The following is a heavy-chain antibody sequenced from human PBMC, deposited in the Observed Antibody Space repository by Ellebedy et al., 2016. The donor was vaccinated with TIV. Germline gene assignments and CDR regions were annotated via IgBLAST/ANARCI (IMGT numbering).Heavy chain of an antibody. Sequence: GESLKISCAASGFTFSSYGMHWVRQAPGKGLEWVAVISYDGSNKYYADSVKGRFTISRDNAKNSLYLQMNSLRAEDTAVYYCASWHDFWSGYPDYWGQGTLVTVSS. CDR1: GFTFSSYG. V-gene: IGHV3-30*03. CDR2: ISYDGSNK. CDR3: ASWHDFWSGYPDY. J-gene: IGHJ4*02. D-gene: IGHD3-3*01.